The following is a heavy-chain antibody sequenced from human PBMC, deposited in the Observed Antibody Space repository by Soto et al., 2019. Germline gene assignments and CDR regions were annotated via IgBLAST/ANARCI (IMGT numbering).Heavy chain of an antibody. CDR2: IWYDGSNK. CDR3: ARDRSLEGNSGFDY. Sequence: GGSLRLSCAASGFTFSSYGMHWVRQAPGKGLEWVAVIWYDGSNKYYADSVKGRFTISRDNSKNTLYLQMNSLRAEDTAVYYCARDRSLEGNSGFDYWGQGTLVTVSS. D-gene: IGHD6-19*01. V-gene: IGHV3-33*01. CDR1: GFTFSSYG. J-gene: IGHJ4*02.